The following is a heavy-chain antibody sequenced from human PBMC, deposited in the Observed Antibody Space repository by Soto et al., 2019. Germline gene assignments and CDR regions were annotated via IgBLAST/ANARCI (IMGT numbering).Heavy chain of an antibody. V-gene: IGHV1-8*01. CDR1: GYIFTSYD. CDR2: MNPNSGNT. J-gene: IGHJ6*02. CDR3: ERELARRGMEV. Sequence: QVQLVQSGAEVKKPGASVNVSCKASGYIFTSYDINWVRQATGQGLEWMGWMNPNSGNTGYAKKFQGRVTMTRNTSINTVYMELSSLRSEERSVYYCERELARRGMEVWGQGTTVTVSS.